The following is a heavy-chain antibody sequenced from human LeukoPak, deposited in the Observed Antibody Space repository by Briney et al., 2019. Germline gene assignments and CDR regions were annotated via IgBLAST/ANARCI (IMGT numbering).Heavy chain of an antibody. Sequence: GGSLRLSCVASGFTFSNYWMSWVRQAPGKGLEWVANIQKDGSEKHYVASVEGRFTISRDNAENSLFLQSNSLGVGDTAVYYCVRLWDSSGFFGYWGQGALVTVSS. D-gene: IGHD3-22*01. J-gene: IGHJ4*02. CDR3: VRLWDSSGFFGY. V-gene: IGHV3-7*01. CDR2: IQKDGSEK. CDR1: GFTFSNYW.